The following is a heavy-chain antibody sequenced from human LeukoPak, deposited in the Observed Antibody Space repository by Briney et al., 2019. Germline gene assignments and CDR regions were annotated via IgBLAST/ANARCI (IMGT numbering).Heavy chain of an antibody. CDR1: GFTFSTYA. V-gene: IGHV3-23*01. D-gene: IGHD1-1*01. J-gene: IGHJ4*02. CDR3: AKASTVLKLIDS. Sequence: HPGGSLRLSCAASGFTFSTYAMNWVRQAPGKGLEWVSAISPIGSRTYYADSVKGRFTISRDNSKNTLYLQMNSLRAGDTAIYYCAKASTVLKLIDSWGQGTLVTVSS. CDR2: ISPIGSRT.